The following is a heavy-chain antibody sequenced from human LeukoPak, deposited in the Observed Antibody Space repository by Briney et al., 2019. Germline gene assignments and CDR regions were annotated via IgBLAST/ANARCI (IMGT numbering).Heavy chain of an antibody. V-gene: IGHV3-23*01. CDR3: ARDRRGSGSYFT. Sequence: GGSLRLSCAASGFTFSSYAMSWVRQAPGKGLEWVSAISGSGGSTYYADSVKGRFTISRDNSKNTLYLQMNSLRAEDTAVYYCARDRRGSGSYFTWGQGTLVTVSS. CDR1: GFTFSSYA. J-gene: IGHJ5*02. D-gene: IGHD1-26*01. CDR2: ISGSGGST.